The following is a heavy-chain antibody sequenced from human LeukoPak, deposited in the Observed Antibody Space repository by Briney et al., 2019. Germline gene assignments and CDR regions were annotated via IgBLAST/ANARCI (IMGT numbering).Heavy chain of an antibody. CDR1: GGSVSSYY. Sequence: SETLSLTCTVSGGSVSSYYWSWIRQPPGKGLEYIGYIYYIGITNYNPSLKSRVSISVDTSKNQFSLELSSVTAADTAVYYCARDTMIVGIDYWGQGTLVTVSS. V-gene: IGHV4-59*02. D-gene: IGHD3-22*01. CDR3: ARDTMIVGIDY. J-gene: IGHJ4*02. CDR2: IYYIGIT.